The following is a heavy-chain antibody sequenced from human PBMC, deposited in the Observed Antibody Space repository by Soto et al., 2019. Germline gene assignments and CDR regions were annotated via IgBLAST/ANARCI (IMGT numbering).Heavy chain of an antibody. V-gene: IGHV4-31*03. CDR3: AASCVGCGGFNYYGMDV. CDR2: IYYSGST. D-gene: IGHD2-21*01. J-gene: IGHJ6*02. CDR1: DGSISSGGYY. Sequence: QVQLQESGPGLVKPSQTLSLTCTVSDGSISSGGYYWTWIREHPGKGLEWIGYIYYSGSTCYNPSLKSRVTISVDTSKNQFSLKLSSVTAADTAVYYCAASCVGCGGFNYYGMDVWGQGTTVTVSS.